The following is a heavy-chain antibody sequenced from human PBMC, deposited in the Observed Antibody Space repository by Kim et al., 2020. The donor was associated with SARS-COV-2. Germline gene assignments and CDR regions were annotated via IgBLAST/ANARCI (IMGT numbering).Heavy chain of an antibody. J-gene: IGHJ6*01. CDR2: ISSNSSRI. CDR1: GFTFSYYS. D-gene: IGHD6-19*01. CDR3: ARKRQWGSPYDYGMDV. V-gene: IGHV3-48*02. Sequence: GGSLRLSCAASGFTFSYYSMNWVRQAPGKGLEWVSYISSNSSRIYYAYSVKGRVTFSIDNAKNTLSLQMNSLRDEDTAVYYCARKRQWGSPYDYGMDVWG.